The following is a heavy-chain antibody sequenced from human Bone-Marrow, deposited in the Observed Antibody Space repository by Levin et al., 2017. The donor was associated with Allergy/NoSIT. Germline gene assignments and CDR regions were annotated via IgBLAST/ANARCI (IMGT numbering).Heavy chain of an antibody. J-gene: IGHJ6*02. Sequence: GGSLRLSCAASGFNLGRYAINWVRQAPGKGLEWLTLISFDGNDKFYSDSVRGRFTISRDNSNNTLYLQMNSLRPEDTALYYCAREKDGMDVWGQGTTVTVSS. CDR2: ISFDGNDK. CDR3: AREKDGMDV. CDR1: GFNLGRYA. V-gene: IGHV3-30*04.